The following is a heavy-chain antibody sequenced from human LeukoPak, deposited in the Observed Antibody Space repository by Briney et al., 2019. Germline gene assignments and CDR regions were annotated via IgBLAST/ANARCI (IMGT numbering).Heavy chain of an antibody. Sequence: PGGSLRLSCAASGITFSSYWMSWVRQAPGKGLEWVANIKQDGSEKYYVDSVKGRFTISRDNAKNSLYLQMNSLRAEDTAVYYCARYDYVWGSSGYWGQGTLVTVSS. V-gene: IGHV3-7*01. D-gene: IGHD3-16*01. CDR2: IKQDGSEK. CDR3: ARYDYVWGSSGY. J-gene: IGHJ4*02. CDR1: GITFSSYW.